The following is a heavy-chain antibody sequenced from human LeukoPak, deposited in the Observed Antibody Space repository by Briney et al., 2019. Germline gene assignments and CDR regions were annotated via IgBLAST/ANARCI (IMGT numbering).Heavy chain of an antibody. V-gene: IGHV4-34*01. CDR3: ARGPSLWSGYFSYDY. Sequence: PSETLSLTCAVYGGSFSGYYWSWIRQPPGKGLEWIGEINYSGSTNYNPSLKSRVTISVDTSKNQFSLKLSSVTAADTAVYYCARGPSLWSGYFSYDYWGQGTLVTVSS. CDR1: GGSFSGYY. D-gene: IGHD3-3*01. CDR2: INYSGST. J-gene: IGHJ4*02.